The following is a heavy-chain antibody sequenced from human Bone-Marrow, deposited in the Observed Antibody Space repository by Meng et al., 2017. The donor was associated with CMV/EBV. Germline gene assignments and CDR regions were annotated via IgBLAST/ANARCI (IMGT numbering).Heavy chain of an antibody. CDR1: GYTFTGYY. CDR3: AREITRHDYGDYVDY. D-gene: IGHD4-17*01. CDR2: INPNSGGT. J-gene: IGHJ4*02. Sequence: ASVKVSCKASGYTFTGYYMHWVRQAPGQGLEWMGWINPNSGGTNYAQKFQGRVTMTRDTSISTAYMELSRLRSDDTAVYYCAREITRHDYGDYVDYWGQGTRVTGSS. V-gene: IGHV1-2*02.